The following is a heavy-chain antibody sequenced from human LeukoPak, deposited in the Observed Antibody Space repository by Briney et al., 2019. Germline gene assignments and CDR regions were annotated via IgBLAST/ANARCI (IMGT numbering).Heavy chain of an antibody. D-gene: IGHD6-13*01. CDR3: ARHSYSSSWLGRFDWFDP. V-gene: IGHV5-10-1*01. CDR1: GYSFTSYW. J-gene: IGHJ5*02. CDR2: IDPSDSYT. Sequence: GEPLKISCKGSGYSFTSYWISWVRQMPGKGLEWMGRIDPSDSYTNYSPSFQGHVTISADKSISTAYLQWSSLKASDTAMYYCARHSYSSSWLGRFDWFDPWGQGTLVTVSS.